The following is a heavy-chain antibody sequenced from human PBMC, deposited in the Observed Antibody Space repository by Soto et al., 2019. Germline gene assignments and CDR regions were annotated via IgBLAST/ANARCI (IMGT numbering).Heavy chain of an antibody. V-gene: IGHV4-59*01. CDR2: IYYSGST. D-gene: IGHD5-12*01. CDR1: GGSISSYY. CDR3: ARGYSGYDAGEYYFDY. J-gene: IGHJ4*02. Sequence: PSETLSLTCTVSGGSISSYYWSWIRQPPGKGLEWIGYIYYSGSTNYNPSLKSRVTISVDTSKNQFSLKLSSVTAADTAVYYCARGYSGYDAGEYYFDYWGQGTLVTVSS.